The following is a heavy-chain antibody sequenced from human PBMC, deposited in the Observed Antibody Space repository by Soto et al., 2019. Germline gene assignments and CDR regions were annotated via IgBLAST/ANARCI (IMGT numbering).Heavy chain of an antibody. V-gene: IGHV4-34*01. CDR2: INHRGST. CDR3: ARGRRIYFDL. J-gene: IGHJ2*01. CDR1: GGSFSGYY. Sequence: QVQLQQWGAGLLKPSETLSLTCAVYGGSFSGYYWSWIRQPPGKGLEWIGEINHRGSTNYNPSLKSRVTISVDTSKNQFSLKLSSVTATDTAVYCCARGRRIYFDLWGRGTLVTVSS.